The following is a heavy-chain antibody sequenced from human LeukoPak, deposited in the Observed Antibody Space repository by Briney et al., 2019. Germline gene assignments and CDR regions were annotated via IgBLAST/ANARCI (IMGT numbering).Heavy chain of an antibody. V-gene: IGHV3-9*01. CDR2: ISWNSGSI. J-gene: IGHJ4*02. CDR3: AKPTDYYDSSGYYYDYFDY. Sequence: GGSLRLSCAASGFTFDDYAMHWVRQAPGKGLEWVSGISWNSGSIGYADSVKGRFTISRDNAKNSLYLQMNGLRAEDTALYYCAKPTDYYDSSGYYYDYFDYWGQGTLVTVSS. CDR1: GFTFDDYA. D-gene: IGHD3-22*01.